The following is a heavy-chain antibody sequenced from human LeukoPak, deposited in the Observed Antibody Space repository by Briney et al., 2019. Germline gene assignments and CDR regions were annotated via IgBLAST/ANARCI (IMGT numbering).Heavy chain of an antibody. CDR1: GYSFPNYG. Sequence: ASVKVSRKDSGYSFPNYGLSWVRQAPGQGLAWMGWISAYNRNTNYAQKLQGRVTMTTDTSTSTAYMERRSRRSDDTAVYYCARVVVTRDACDLGGRGKMVTVSS. V-gene: IGHV1-18*01. CDR2: ISAYNRNT. D-gene: IGHD3-22*01. J-gene: IGHJ3*01. CDR3: ARVVVTRDACDL.